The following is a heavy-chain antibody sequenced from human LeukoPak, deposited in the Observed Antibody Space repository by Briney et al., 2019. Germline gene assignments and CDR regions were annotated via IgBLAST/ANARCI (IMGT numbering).Heavy chain of an antibody. CDR2: INEDGSEK. CDR1: GFTLSSYW. CDR3: ARAFEFWSGYRYYFDY. D-gene: IGHD3-3*01. Sequence: GGSLRLSCAASGFTLSSYWMTWVRQAPGKGLEWVAHINEDGSEKYYVDSVKGRFTISRDNAKNSLYLQMNILRAEDTAVYYCARAFEFWSGYRYYFDYWGQGTLVTVSS. J-gene: IGHJ4*02. V-gene: IGHV3-7*01.